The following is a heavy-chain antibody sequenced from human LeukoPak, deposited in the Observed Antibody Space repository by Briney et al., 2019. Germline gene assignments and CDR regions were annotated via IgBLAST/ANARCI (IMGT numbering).Heavy chain of an antibody. CDR1: GFTFSDYH. Sequence: PGGSLRLSCAASGFTFSDYHMNWIRQAPGKGLEWISYISSSGDTTYYADFVKGRFTVSRDNAENSLSLQMNNLRAEDTAVYYCARDTQGSGWYDVFDYWGQGTLVTVSS. CDR3: ARDTQGSGWYDVFDY. CDR2: ISSSGDTT. D-gene: IGHD6-19*01. V-gene: IGHV3-11*01. J-gene: IGHJ4*02.